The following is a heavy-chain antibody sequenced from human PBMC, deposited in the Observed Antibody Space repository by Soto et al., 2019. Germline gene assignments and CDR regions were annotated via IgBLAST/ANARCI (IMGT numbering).Heavy chain of an antibody. Sequence: QVQLVQSGAEVKKPGASVKVSCKASGYTFTSYDINWVRQATGQGLEWMGWMNPNSGNTGYAQKFQGRVTMTRNTSISTAYMELSSLGSEDTAVYYCARGKQWLVRGGRDWFDPWGQGTLVTVSS. CDR1: GYTFTSYD. D-gene: IGHD6-19*01. V-gene: IGHV1-8*01. J-gene: IGHJ5*02. CDR2: MNPNSGNT. CDR3: ARGKQWLVRGGRDWFDP.